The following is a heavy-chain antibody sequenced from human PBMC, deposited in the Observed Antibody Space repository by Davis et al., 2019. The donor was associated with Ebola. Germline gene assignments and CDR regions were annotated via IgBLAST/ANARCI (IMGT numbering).Heavy chain of an antibody. CDR2: ITSSGSHI. V-gene: IGHV3-21*06. Sequence: PGGSLRLSCAVSGFTFSHYTMNWVRQAPGKGLEWVSSITSSGSHIYYADSVKGRFTLSRDNAKNSLLLQMNSLRAEDTAVYYCARDSLFYCSSTSCYTDVFDIWGQGTMVTVSS. CDR3: ARDSLFYCSSTSCYTDVFDI. CDR1: GFTFSHYT. J-gene: IGHJ3*02. D-gene: IGHD2-2*02.